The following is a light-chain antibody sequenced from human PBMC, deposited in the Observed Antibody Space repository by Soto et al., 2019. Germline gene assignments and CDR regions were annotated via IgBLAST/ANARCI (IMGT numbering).Light chain of an antibody. Sequence: EIVLTQSPATLSLSPGERATLSCRASQSVSSYLAWYQQKPGQAPRLLIYVASNRTTGIPARFSGSASGTDFTLTISSLEPEDFAVYYCQQRSNWPPGLTFGGGTKVEIK. V-gene: IGKV3-11*01. J-gene: IGKJ4*01. CDR1: QSVSSY. CDR3: QQRSNWPPGLT. CDR2: VAS.